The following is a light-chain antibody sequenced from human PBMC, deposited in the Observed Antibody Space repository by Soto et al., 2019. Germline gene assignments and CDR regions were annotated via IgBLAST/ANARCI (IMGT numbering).Light chain of an antibody. J-gene: IGKJ5*01. CDR2: GAS. V-gene: IGKV3-15*01. Sequence: EIVWTQSPRNLVLYRGERALLSCRTIQSVSSSYLAWYQQKPGQAPRLLIYGASTRATGIPARFSGSGSGTEFTVTISSLQYADFAVFYCQQYNSWAPSTFGQGTRLEIK. CDR3: QQYNSWAPST. CDR1: QSVSSSY.